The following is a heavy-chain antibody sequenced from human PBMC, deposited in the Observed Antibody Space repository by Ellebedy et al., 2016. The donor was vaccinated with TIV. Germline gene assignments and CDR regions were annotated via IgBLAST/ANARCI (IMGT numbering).Heavy chain of an antibody. CDR3: ARIRYTSGWYAAFDI. CDR1: GGSISSNNW. CDR2: IYHSGSI. J-gene: IGHJ3*02. Sequence: MPSETLSLTCAVSGGSISSNNWWSWVRQPPGRGLEWIGEIYHSGSINYNPSPKGLVTFSLDKSKSQFYLKLSSVTAADTAVYHCARIRYTSGWYAAFDIWGQGTMVIVSS. V-gene: IGHV4-4*02. D-gene: IGHD6-19*01.